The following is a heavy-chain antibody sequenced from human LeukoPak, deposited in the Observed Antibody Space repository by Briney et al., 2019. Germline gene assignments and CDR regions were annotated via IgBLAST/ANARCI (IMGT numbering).Heavy chain of an antibody. J-gene: IGHJ4*02. CDR3: AREREPAYSSSWYGPFDY. CDR2: INPNSGGT. D-gene: IGHD6-13*01. Sequence: ASVKVSCKASGYTFTGYYMHWVRQAPGQGLEWMGWINPNSGGTNYAQKFQGRVTLTRDTSISTAYMELSSLRSEDTAVYYCAREREPAYSSSWYGPFDYWGQGTLVTVSS. V-gene: IGHV1-2*02. CDR1: GYTFTGYY.